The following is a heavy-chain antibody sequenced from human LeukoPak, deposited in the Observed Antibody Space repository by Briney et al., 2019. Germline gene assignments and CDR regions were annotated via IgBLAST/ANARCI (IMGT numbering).Heavy chain of an antibody. CDR2: INHSGST. V-gene: IGHV4-34*01. D-gene: IGHD6-13*01. J-gene: IGHJ4*02. Sequence: SETLSLTCAVYGGSFSGYYWSWIRQPPGKGLEWIGEINHSGSTNYNPSLKSRVTISVDTSKNQFSLKLSSVTAADTAVYYCAREAAAGLDSDYWGQGTLVTVSS. CDR1: GGSFSGYY. CDR3: AREAAAGLDSDY.